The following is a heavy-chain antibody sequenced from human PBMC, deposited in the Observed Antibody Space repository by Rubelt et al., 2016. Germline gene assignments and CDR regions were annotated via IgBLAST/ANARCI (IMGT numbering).Heavy chain of an antibody. V-gene: IGHV1-18*01. CDR3: VRRDGYNWDDAFDI. Sequence: QVQLVQSGAEVKKPGASVKVSCKASGYTFTSYGISWVRQAPGQGLEWMGWISAYNGNTNYAQKLQGRGTMTTDTATSTAYMELRSLRSDDTAVYYCVRRDGYNWDDAFDIWGQGTMVTVSS. CDR1: GYTFTSYG. CDR2: ISAYNGNT. D-gene: IGHD5-24*01. J-gene: IGHJ3*02.